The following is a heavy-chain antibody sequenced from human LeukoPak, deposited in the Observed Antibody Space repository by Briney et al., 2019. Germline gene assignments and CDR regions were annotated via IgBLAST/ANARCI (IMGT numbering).Heavy chain of an antibody. D-gene: IGHD2-2*01. CDR3: ARATDDCSSTSCYWGYYFDY. CDR2: ISAYNGNT. Sequence: ASVKVSCKASGYTFTSYGISWVRQAPGQGLEWMGWISAYNGNTNYAQKLQGRDTMTTDTSTSTAYMELRSLRSDDTAVYYCARATDDCSSTSCYWGYYFDYWGQGTLVTVSS. CDR1: GYTFTSYG. J-gene: IGHJ4*02. V-gene: IGHV1-18*01.